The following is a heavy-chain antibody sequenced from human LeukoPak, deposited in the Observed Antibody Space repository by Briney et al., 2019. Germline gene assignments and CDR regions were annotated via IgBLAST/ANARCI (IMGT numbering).Heavy chain of an antibody. Sequence: GGSLRLSCAASGFTFDDYRMSWVRQAPGKGLEWVSGINWNGGSTGYADSVKGRFTISRDNAKNSLYLQMNSLRVEDTALYYCARGIRFLEWLSGSDYWGQGTLVTVSS. V-gene: IGHV3-20*04. CDR2: INWNGGST. J-gene: IGHJ4*02. CDR1: GFTFDDYR. CDR3: ARGIRFLEWLSGSDY. D-gene: IGHD3-3*01.